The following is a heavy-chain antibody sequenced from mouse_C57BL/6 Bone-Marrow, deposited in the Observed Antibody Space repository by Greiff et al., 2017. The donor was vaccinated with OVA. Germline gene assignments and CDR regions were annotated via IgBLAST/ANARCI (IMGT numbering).Heavy chain of an antibody. V-gene: IGHV1-59*01. D-gene: IGHD2-5*01. CDR1: GYTFTSYW. J-gene: IGHJ3*01. CDR2: IDPSDSYT. CDR3: ARGGSNYVSWFAY. Sequence: QVQLQQPGAELVRPGTSVKLSCKASGYTFTSYWMHWVKQRPGQGLEWIGVIDPSDSYTNYNQKFKSKATLTVDTSSSTAYMQLSSLTSEDSAVYYCARGGSNYVSWFAYWGQGTLVTVSA.